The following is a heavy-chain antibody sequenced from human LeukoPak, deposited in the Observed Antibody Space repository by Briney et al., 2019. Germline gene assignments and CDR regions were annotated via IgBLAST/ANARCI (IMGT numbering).Heavy chain of an antibody. CDR1: GGIFSSYA. V-gene: IGHV1-69*05. CDR3: ARGKGYCSGGSCYRAYYFDY. J-gene: IGHJ4*02. D-gene: IGHD2-15*01. Sequence: SVKVSCKASGGIFSSYAISWVRQAPGQGLEWMGRVIPIFGTANYAQKFQGRVTNTTDEYTRTAYMELSSLRAEDTAGYYCARGKGYCSGGSCYRAYYFDYWGQGTLVTVSS. CDR2: VIPIFGTA.